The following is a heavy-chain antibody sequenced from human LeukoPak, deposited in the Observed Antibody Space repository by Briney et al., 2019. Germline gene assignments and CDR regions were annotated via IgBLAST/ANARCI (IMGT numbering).Heavy chain of an antibody. CDR3: ARHGGGYDLYYFDY. Sequence: SGTLSLTCAVSGASINSSTYFWGWVRQPPGKGLEWVGSFHSSGSTYYSPSLKSRVTISVDTSKNQFSLKVRSVTAADTAVYYCARHGGGYDLYYFDYWGRGTLVPVFS. CDR2: FHSSGST. V-gene: IGHV4-39*01. D-gene: IGHD5-12*01. CDR1: GASINSSTYF. J-gene: IGHJ4*02.